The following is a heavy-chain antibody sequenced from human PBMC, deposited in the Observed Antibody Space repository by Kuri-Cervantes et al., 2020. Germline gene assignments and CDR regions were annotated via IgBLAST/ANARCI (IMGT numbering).Heavy chain of an antibody. CDR1: GGTFSRYT. J-gene: IGHJ4*02. CDR2: VIPILGTA. D-gene: IGHD3-3*01. CDR3: ARDFSAAPAQT. V-gene: IGHV1-69*16. Sequence: SVKVSCKASGGTFSRYTINWVRQAPGQGLEWMGGVIPILGTANHAQKFQGRVTITTDEPTSTAYMEPSSLRSEDTAVYYCARDFSAAPAQTWGQGTLVTVSS.